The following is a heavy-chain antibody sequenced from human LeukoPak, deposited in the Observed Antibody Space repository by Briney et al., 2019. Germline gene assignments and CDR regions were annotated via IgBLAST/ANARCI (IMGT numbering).Heavy chain of an antibody. CDR3: AKVKDGYNFRPIRYYYYGMDV. CDR1: GFTFSSYG. D-gene: IGHD5-24*01. CDR2: ISYDGSNK. J-gene: IGHJ6*02. Sequence: PGRSLRLSCAASGFTFSSYGMHWVRQAPGKGLEWVAVISYDGSNKYYADSVKGRFTISRDNPKNTLYLQMNSLRAEDTAVYYCAKVKDGYNFRPIRYYYYGMDVWGQGTTVTVSS. V-gene: IGHV3-30*18.